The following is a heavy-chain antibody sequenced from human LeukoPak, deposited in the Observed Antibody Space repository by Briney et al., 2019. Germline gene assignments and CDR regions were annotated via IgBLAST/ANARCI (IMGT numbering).Heavy chain of an antibody. CDR3: ARNTFRYCSSTSCYYEGENWFDP. J-gene: IGHJ5*02. Sequence: GASVKVSCKASGYTFTNFDINWVRQATGQGLEWMGWMNPKTGNTGSAQKLQGRVTITGNTSISTAYMELSSLRSEDTAVYYCARNTFRYCSSTSCYYEGENWFDPWGQGTLVTVSS. V-gene: IGHV1-8*01. CDR2: MNPKTGNT. CDR1: GYTFTNFD. D-gene: IGHD2-2*01.